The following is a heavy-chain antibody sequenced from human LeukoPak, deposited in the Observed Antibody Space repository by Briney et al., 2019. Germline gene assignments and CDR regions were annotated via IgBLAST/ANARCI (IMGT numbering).Heavy chain of an antibody. V-gene: IGHV4-39*07. Sequence: SETLSLTCTVSGGSISSSNYYWGWIRQPPGKGLEWIGSIYYSGSTYYNPSLKSRVTISVDTSKNQFSLKLSSVTAADTAVYYCARGPIVARPRRYYYMDVWGKGTTVAVSS. CDR3: ARGPIVARPRRYYYMDV. CDR1: GGSISSSNYY. J-gene: IGHJ6*03. D-gene: IGHD6-6*01. CDR2: IYYSGST.